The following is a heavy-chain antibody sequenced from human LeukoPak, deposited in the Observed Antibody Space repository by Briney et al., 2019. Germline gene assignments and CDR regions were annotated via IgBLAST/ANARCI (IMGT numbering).Heavy chain of an antibody. CDR3: ARLFYAQDY. J-gene: IGHJ4*02. D-gene: IGHD2/OR15-2a*01. V-gene: IGHV1-2*02. Sequence: EASAKVSCKASGYTFTGYYMHWVRQAPGQGLEWMGWINPNSGGTNYAQKFQGRVTMTRDTSISTAYMELSRLRSDDTAVYYCARLFYAQDYWGQGTLVTVSS. CDR2: INPNSGGT. CDR1: GYTFTGYY.